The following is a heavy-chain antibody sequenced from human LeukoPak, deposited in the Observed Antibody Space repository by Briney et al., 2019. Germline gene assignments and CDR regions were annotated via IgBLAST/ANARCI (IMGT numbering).Heavy chain of an antibody. CDR2: FSGSGGST. CDR1: GFTFSSYA. J-gene: IGHJ4*02. CDR3: AKWRSGSYYKSSDY. V-gene: IGHV3-23*01. D-gene: IGHD1-26*01. Sequence: PGGSLRLSCAASGFTFSSYAMSWVRQAPGKGLEWVSAFSGSGGSTYYADSVKGRFTISRDNSKNTLYLQMNSLRAEDTAVYYCAKWRSGSYYKSSDYWGQGTLVTVSS.